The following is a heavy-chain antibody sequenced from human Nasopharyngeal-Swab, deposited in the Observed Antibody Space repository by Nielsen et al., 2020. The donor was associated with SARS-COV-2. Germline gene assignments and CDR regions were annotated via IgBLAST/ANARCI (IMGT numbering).Heavy chain of an antibody. D-gene: IGHD5-12*01. CDR1: GFTFSPYT. V-gene: IGHV3-48*02. Sequence: GGSMRLSCATSGFTFSPYTMTWVRQAPGKGLQWISYITSGNSVQYADSVRGRFTIPRDNAKNSLYLQMNSLTDEHTAVYYCARERGGGYGDYWGQGTLGTVSP. J-gene: IGHJ4*02. CDR3: ARERGGGYGDY. CDR2: ITSGNSV.